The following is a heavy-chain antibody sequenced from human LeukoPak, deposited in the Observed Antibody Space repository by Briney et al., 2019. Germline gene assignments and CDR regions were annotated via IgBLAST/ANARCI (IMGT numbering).Heavy chain of an antibody. CDR2: IYYSGST. CDR1: GGSISSGGYY. J-gene: IGHJ4*02. CDR3: ARERKRYSGYETFDY. Sequence: SQTLSLTCTVSGGSISSGGYYWRWIRQHPGKGLEWIGYIYYSGSTYYNPSLKSRVTISVDTSKNQFSLKLSSVTAADTAVYYCARERKRYSGYETFDYWGQGTLVTVSS. D-gene: IGHD5-12*01. V-gene: IGHV4-31*03.